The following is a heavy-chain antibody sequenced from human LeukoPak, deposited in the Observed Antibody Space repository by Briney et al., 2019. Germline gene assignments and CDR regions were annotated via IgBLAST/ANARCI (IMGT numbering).Heavy chain of an antibody. CDR2: IDHSGST. J-gene: IGHJ4*02. CDR3: ARLHCSSSSCSEWDY. V-gene: IGHV4-39*01. Sequence: SETLSLTCTVSGGSISSDNYYWGWIRQPPGEGLEWIGSIDHSGSTYYNPPLKSRVTISVDTSKNQFSLKLSSVTAADTAVYYCARLHCSSSSCSEWDYWGQGTLVTVSP. CDR1: GGSISSDNYY. D-gene: IGHD2-2*01.